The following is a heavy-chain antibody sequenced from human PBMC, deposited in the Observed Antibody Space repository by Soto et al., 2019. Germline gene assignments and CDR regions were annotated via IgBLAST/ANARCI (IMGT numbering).Heavy chain of an antibody. D-gene: IGHD4-17*01. CDR2: IYYSGST. V-gene: IGHV4-31*03. J-gene: IGHJ6*02. Sequence: QVQLQESGPGLVKPSQTLSLTCTVSGGSISSGGYYWSWIRQHPGKGLEWIGYIYYSGSTYYNPVHESRDPPSVDTAKTQCSLQVSSATLADTAVHDCAGHGDYGMYVWGRGTTVTFSS. CDR3: AGHGDYGMYV. CDR1: GGSISSGGYY.